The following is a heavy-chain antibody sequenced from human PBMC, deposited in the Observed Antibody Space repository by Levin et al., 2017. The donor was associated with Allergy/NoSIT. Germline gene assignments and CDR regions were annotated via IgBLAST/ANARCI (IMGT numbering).Heavy chain of an antibody. Sequence: GESLKISCAASGFTFSSYSMNWVRQAPGKGLEWVSYISSSSSTIYYADSVKGRFTISRDNAKNSLYLQMNSLRAEDTAVYYCARDLTVLVRGVSYWGQGTLVTVSS. V-gene: IGHV3-48*01. CDR2: ISSSSSTI. CDR1: GFTFSSYS. J-gene: IGHJ4*02. CDR3: ARDLTVLVRGVSY. D-gene: IGHD3-10*01.